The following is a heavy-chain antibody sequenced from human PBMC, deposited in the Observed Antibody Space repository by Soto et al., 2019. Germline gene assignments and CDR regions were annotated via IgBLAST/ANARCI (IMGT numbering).Heavy chain of an antibody. Sequence: PGGSLRLSCAASGFTFSSYAMTWVRQAPGKGLEWVSGISGSSGSTSYGVSVKGRFTISRDNSKNTLYLQMDSLRAEDTAVYYCAKDIAVVMTTVTTSDYWGQGTLVTVSS. D-gene: IGHD4-4*01. CDR3: AKDIAVVMTTVTTSDY. CDR1: GFTFSSYA. V-gene: IGHV3-23*01. J-gene: IGHJ4*02. CDR2: ISGSSGST.